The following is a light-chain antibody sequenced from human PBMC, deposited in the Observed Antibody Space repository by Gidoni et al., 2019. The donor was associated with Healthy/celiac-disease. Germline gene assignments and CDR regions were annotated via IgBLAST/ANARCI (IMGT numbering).Light chain of an antibody. Sequence: QSVFTQPPSVSAAPGQKVTISCSGGSSNIGNNYVTWYQQLPGTAPKLLIYDNNKRPSGIPDRFSGSKSGTSATLGITGLQTGDEADYYCGTWDSSLSAGRWVFGGGTKLTVL. CDR2: DNN. J-gene: IGLJ3*02. V-gene: IGLV1-51*01. CDR3: GTWDSSLSAGRWV. CDR1: SSNIGNNY.